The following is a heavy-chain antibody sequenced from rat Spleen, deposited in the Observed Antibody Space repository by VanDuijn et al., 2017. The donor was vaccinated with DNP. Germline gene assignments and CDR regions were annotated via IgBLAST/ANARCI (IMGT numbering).Heavy chain of an antibody. CDR2: ISYSGST. Sequence: EVQLQESGPGLVKPSQSLSLTCSVTAYSITTNYWGWIRKFPGNKMELIGHISYSGSTSYHPSLKSRIYITRDTSKNQFFLQLSSVTTEDTATYYCARWNLGTSTLDYWGQGVMVTVSS. CDR3: ARWNLGTSTLDY. D-gene: IGHD1-5*01. J-gene: IGHJ2*01. V-gene: IGHV3-1*01. CDR1: AYSITTNY.